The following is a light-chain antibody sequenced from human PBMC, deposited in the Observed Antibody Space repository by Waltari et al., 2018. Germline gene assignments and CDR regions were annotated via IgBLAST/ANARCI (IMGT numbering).Light chain of an antibody. CDR1: SSDVGGYDY. J-gene: IGLJ1*01. V-gene: IGLV2-14*03. CDR2: DVS. CDR3: SSYTSTSTLV. Sequence: QSALTQPASVSGSPGPSITLPCPGTSSDVGGYDYVSWYPHHPGQAPQLLIFDVSSRPSGVSTRFSGSKSGNTASLTISGLQAEDEADYSCSSYTSTSTLVFGSGTKVTVL.